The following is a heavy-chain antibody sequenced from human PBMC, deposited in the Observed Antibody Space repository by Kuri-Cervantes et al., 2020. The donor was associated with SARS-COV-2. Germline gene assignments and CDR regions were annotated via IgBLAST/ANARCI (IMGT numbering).Heavy chain of an antibody. Sequence: GGSLRLSCAASGFTFSSYGMHWVRQAPGKGLEWVAFIRYDGSNKYYADSVKGRFTISRDNSKNTLYLQMNSLRAEDTAVYYCAKVYRGFNVRDAFDIWGQGTMVTVSS. CDR2: IRYDGSNK. J-gene: IGHJ3*02. V-gene: IGHV3-30*02. CDR3: AKVYRGFNVRDAFDI. CDR1: GFTFSSYG. D-gene: IGHD1-14*01.